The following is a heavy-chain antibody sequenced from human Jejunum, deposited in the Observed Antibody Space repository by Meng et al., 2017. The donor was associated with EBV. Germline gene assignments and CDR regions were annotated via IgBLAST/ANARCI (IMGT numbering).Heavy chain of an antibody. J-gene: IGHJ4*02. Sequence: LVGSGGGRVQPGECLRLSFAVSGITLRAYWMHWVRQAPGKGLVWVSRISSDGRSITYADSVKGRFTISRDNAKNTLYLQMNSLRVEDTAVYYCATGQGDSRYYFDSWSQGTLVTVSS. CDR1: GITLRAYW. D-gene: IGHD3-10*01. CDR3: ATGQGDSRYYFDS. V-gene: IGHV3-74*01. CDR2: ISSDGRSI.